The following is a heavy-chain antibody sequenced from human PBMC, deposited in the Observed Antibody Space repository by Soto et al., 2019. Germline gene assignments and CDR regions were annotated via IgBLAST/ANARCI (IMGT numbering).Heavy chain of an antibody. Sequence: SVKVSCQASGGTLSSYTISWVRQAPGQGLEWMGRIIPILGIANYAQKFQGRVTITADKSTSTAYMELSSLRSEDTAVYYCARTYYDFWSGPGSEYFQHWGQGTLVTVSS. V-gene: IGHV1-69*02. CDR1: GGTLSSYT. CDR3: ARTYYDFWSGPGSEYFQH. J-gene: IGHJ1*01. CDR2: IIPILGIA. D-gene: IGHD3-3*01.